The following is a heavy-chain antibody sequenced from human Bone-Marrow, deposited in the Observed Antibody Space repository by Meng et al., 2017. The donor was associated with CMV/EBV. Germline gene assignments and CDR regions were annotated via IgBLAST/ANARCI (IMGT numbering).Heavy chain of an antibody. J-gene: IGHJ6*02. CDR1: GYTVTSYG. Sequence: GKASGYTVTSYGINWVRQAPGQGLEWMGWISAYNGNTNYAQKLQGRVTMTTDTSTSTAYMELRSLRSDDTAVYYCARRGRHYGLDVWGQGTTVTVSS. V-gene: IGHV1-18*01. CDR2: ISAYNGNT. CDR3: ARRGRHYGLDV.